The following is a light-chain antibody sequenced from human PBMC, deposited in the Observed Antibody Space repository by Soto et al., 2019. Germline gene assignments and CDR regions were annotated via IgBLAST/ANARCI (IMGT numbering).Light chain of an antibody. CDR1: QSLLHSNGYNY. CDR2: LGS. V-gene: IGKV2-28*01. CDR3: MQALQTPWT. Sequence: DIVMTQSPLSLPVTPGEPASISCRSSQSLLHSNGYNYLDWYLQKPGQSPQLLIYLGSNRASGVPDRFGGSGSGTDFTLKISRVEAEDVGVYYCMQALQTPWTFGQGTKVAIE. J-gene: IGKJ1*01.